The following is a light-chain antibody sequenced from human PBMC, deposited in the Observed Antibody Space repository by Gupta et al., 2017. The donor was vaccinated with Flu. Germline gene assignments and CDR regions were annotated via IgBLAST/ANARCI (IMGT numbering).Light chain of an antibody. CDR1: SSDVGGYNY. V-gene: IGLV2-14*01. J-gene: IGLJ1*01. Sequence: SALTQPASVSGSPGQSITISCTGTSSDVGGYNYVSWYQQHPGKAPKLMIYVVSTRPSGASNLFSGSKAGTPASLIIAGLQAEDEADYYCTYSTSSSPRVFGTGTKVTVL. CDR3: TYSTSSSPRV. CDR2: VVS.